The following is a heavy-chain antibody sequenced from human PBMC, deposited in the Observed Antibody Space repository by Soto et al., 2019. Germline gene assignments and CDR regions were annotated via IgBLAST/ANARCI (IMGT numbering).Heavy chain of an antibody. CDR3: AKGCGSSSWYICAFDI. CDR2: ISGSGGST. J-gene: IGHJ3*02. Sequence: GWSMRLSCAASGFTFSSYAMSWVRQAPGKGLEWVSAISGSGGSTYYADSVKGRFTISRDNSKNTLYLQMNSLRAEDTAVYYCAKGCGSSSWYICAFDIWGQGTMVTVSS. V-gene: IGHV3-23*01. D-gene: IGHD6-13*01. CDR1: GFTFSSYA.